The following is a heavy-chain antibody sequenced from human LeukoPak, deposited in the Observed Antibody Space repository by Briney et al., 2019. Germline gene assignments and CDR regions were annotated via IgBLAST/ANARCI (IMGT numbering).Heavy chain of an antibody. CDR1: GYTFTGYY. D-gene: IGHD6-13*01. Sequence: ASVKVSCKASGYTFTGYYMHWVRQAPGQGLEWMGWINPNSGGTNYAQKFQGRVTMTRDTSISTAYMELSRLRSDDTAVYYCARGKIEYSSSWYPHWFDPWGQGTLVTVSS. CDR2: INPNSGGT. V-gene: IGHV1-2*02. J-gene: IGHJ5*02. CDR3: ARGKIEYSSSWYPHWFDP.